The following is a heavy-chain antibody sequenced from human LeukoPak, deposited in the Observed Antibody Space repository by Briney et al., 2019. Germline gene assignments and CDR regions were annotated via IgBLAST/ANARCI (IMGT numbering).Heavy chain of an antibody. V-gene: IGHV4-59*01. CDR2: IYYSGST. CDR1: GGSISSYY. CDR3: VGAIHDSSGYYCDY. J-gene: IGHJ4*02. D-gene: IGHD3-22*01. Sequence: SETLSLTCTVSGGSISSYYWSWIRQPPGKGLEWIGYIYYSGSTNYNPSLKSRVTISVDTSKNQFSLKLSSVTAADTAVYYCVGAIHDSSGYYCDYWGQGTLVTVSS.